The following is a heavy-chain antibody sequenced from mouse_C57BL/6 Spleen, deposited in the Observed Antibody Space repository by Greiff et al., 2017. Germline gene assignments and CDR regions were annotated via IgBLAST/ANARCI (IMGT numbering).Heavy chain of an antibody. J-gene: IGHJ2*01. D-gene: IGHD1-1*01. CDR2: INPSNGGT. Sequence: QVQLQQPGTELVKPGASVKLSCKASGYTFTSYWMHWVKPRPGQGLEWIGNINPSNGGTNYNETFKSKATLTVDKSSSTAYMQLSSLTSEDSAVYYCAREEGTTVFDYWGQGTTLTVSS. V-gene: IGHV1-53*01. CDR1: GYTFTSYW. CDR3: AREEGTTVFDY.